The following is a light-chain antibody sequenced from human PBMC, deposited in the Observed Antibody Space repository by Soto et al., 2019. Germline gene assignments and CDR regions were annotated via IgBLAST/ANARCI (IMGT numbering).Light chain of an antibody. CDR1: QSISRY. J-gene: IGKJ5*01. CDR3: QQYGTSEII. Sequence: DIQMTQSPSSLSASVGDRVTIACRAGQSISRYLNWYQQRPGKAPKLLIYAASSLQSGVASRFSGSGSGTDFTLTISRLETEDFAVFYCQQYGTSEIIFGQGTRLEIK. CDR2: AAS. V-gene: IGKV1-39*01.